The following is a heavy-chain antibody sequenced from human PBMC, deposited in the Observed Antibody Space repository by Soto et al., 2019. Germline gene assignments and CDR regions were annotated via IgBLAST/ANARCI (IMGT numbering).Heavy chain of an antibody. J-gene: IGHJ4*02. Sequence: PGGSLRLSCAASGFTFSSYSMNWVRQAPGKGLEWVSSISSSSSYIYYADSVKGRFTIPRDNAKNSLYLQMNSLRAEDTAVYYCARAPYYYDSSGYWAYWGQGTLVTVSS. CDR1: GFTFSSYS. CDR3: ARAPYYYDSSGYWAY. V-gene: IGHV3-21*01. CDR2: ISSSSSYI. D-gene: IGHD3-22*01.